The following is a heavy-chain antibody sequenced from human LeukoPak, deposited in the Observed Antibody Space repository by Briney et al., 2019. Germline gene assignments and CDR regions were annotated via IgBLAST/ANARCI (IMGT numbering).Heavy chain of an antibody. CDR2: IIPIFGTA. Sequence: SVKVSCKASGGTFSSYAISWVRQAPGQGLEWMGGIIPIFGTANYAQKLQGRVTLTADEYTSTAYMELSSLRSEDTAVYYCASGIAARSGYYYYMDVWGKGTTVTVSS. V-gene: IGHV1-69*13. D-gene: IGHD6-6*01. CDR3: ASGIAARSGYYYYMDV. J-gene: IGHJ6*03. CDR1: GGTFSSYA.